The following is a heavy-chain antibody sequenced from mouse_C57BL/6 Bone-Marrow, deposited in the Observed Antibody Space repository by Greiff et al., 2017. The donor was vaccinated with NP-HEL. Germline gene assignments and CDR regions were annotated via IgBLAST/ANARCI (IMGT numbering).Heavy chain of an antibody. CDR3: ARNSWLDY. CDR1: GYTFTSSW. J-gene: IGHJ2*01. Sequence: QVQLKQPGAELVRPGSSVKLSCKASGYTFTSSWMHWVKQRPIQGLEWIGNIDPSDSETHYNQKFKDKATLTVDKSSSTAYMQLSSLTSEDSAVYYCARNSWLDYWGQGTTLTVSS. V-gene: IGHV1-52*01. CDR2: IDPSDSET.